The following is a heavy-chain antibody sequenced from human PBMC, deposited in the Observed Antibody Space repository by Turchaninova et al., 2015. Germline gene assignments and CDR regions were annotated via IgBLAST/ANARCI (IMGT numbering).Heavy chain of an antibody. J-gene: IGHJ4*02. CDR1: GDTVPTYW. Sequence: EVQLVQFGAEVKGPGESWHSPCKSAGDTVPTYWIGVVGQIPGKGVEGMGISVPGDSGTRYSPSFQGQVTISADKSISTAYLQWSSLKVSDTAMYYCVRLTGYFSCSGGACTNFDYWGQGTLVTVSS. V-gene: IGHV5-51*01. D-gene: IGHD2-8*02. CDR2: SVPGDSGT. CDR3: VRLTGYFSCSGGACTNFDY.